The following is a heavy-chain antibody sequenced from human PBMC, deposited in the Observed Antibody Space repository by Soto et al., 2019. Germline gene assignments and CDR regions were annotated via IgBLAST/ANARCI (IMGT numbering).Heavy chain of an antibody. CDR1: GGSVSSGSYY. CDR2: IYYSGST. V-gene: IGHV4-61*01. J-gene: IGHJ4*02. D-gene: IGHD3-22*01. CDR3: AREVGDYYDSSGYYIDY. Sequence: NPSETLSLTCTVSGGSVSSGSYYWSWIRQPPGKGLEWIGYIYYSGSTNYNPSLKSRVTISVDTSKNQFSLKLSSVTAADTAVYYCAREVGDYYDSSGYYIDYWGQGTLVTVSS.